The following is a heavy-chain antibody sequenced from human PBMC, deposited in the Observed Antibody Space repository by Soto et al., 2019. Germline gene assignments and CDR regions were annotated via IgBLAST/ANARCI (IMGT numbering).Heavy chain of an antibody. J-gene: IGHJ6*02. V-gene: IGHV4-39*01. Sequence: QLQLQESGPGLVKPSETLSLTCTVSGGSISSSSYYWGWIRQPPGKGLEWIGSIYYSGSTYYNPSLKSRVTISVDTSKNQFSLKLSSVTAADTAVYYCARRHYYGSGSQPYYYYGMDVWGQGTTVTVSS. D-gene: IGHD3-10*01. CDR3: ARRHYYGSGSQPYYYYGMDV. CDR1: GGSISSSSYY. CDR2: IYYSGST.